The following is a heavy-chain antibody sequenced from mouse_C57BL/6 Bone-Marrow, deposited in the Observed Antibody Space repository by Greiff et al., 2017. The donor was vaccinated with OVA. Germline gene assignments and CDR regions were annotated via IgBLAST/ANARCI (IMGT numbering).Heavy chain of an antibody. CDR3: ARHYYGSSYHFWYAMDY. J-gene: IGHJ4*01. Sequence: EVHLVESGGDLVKPGGSLKLSCAASGFTFSSYGMSWVRQTPDKRLEWVATISSGGSYTYYPDSVKGRFTISRDNAKNTLYLQMSSLKSEDTAMYYCARHYYGSSYHFWYAMDYWGQGTSVTVSS. CDR2: ISSGGSYT. CDR1: GFTFSSYG. D-gene: IGHD1-1*01. V-gene: IGHV5-6*01.